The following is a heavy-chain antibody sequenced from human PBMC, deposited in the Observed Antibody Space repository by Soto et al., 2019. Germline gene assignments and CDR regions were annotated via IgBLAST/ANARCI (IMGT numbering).Heavy chain of an antibody. CDR2: ISAYNGNT. V-gene: IGHV1-18*01. CDR3: AKDYGDKKNDYYYYYMDV. Sequence: GASVKVSCKASGYTFTSYGISWVRQAPGQGLEWMGWISAYNGNTNYAQKLQGRVTMTTDTSTSTAYMELRSLRSDDTAVYYCAKDYGDKKNDYYYYYMDVWGKGTTVTVSS. CDR1: GYTFTSYG. D-gene: IGHD4-17*01. J-gene: IGHJ6*03.